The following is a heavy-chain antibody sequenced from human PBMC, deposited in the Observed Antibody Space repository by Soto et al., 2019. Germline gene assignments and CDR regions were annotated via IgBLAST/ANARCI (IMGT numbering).Heavy chain of an antibody. CDR2: ISDDGTSM. D-gene: IGHD2-8*01. CDR1: GFNFRNYE. CDR3: ATAPGGVFYYAMDV. V-gene: IGHV3-48*03. J-gene: IGHJ6*02. Sequence: GGSLILSCAGSGFNFRNYELDWVRQAPGKGREWLSYISDDGTSMQYADSVKGRFTISRDNTKTSLYLQMTSLRGDDTAVYYFATAPGGVFYYAMDVWGQGVTVTVSS.